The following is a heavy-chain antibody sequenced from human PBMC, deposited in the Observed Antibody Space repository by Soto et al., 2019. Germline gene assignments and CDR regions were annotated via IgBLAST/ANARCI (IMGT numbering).Heavy chain of an antibody. CDR3: ASQATNYYYYMDV. CDR2: ISSSDSTI. Sequence: TGGSLRLSCAASGFTFSDYYMSWIRQAPGKGLEWVSYISSSDSTIYYADSVKGRFTISRDNAKNSLYLQMNSLRAEDTAVYYCASQATNYYYYMDVWGKGTTVTVSS. J-gene: IGHJ6*03. CDR1: GFTFSDYY. V-gene: IGHV3-11*01. D-gene: IGHD5-12*01.